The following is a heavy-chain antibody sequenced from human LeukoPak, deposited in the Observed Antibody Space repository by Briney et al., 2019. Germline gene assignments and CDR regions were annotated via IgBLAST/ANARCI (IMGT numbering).Heavy chain of an antibody. CDR3: TSSSSTSRPMVY. Sequence: GGSLRLSCAASGFTFSDYYIHWIRQAPGKGLEWVSYISSSGDAIYYADSVKGRFTISRDNAKNSLYLQMNSLRGEDTAVYYCTSSSSTSRPMVYWGQGTLVTVSS. CDR1: GFTFSDYY. CDR2: ISSSGDAI. D-gene: IGHD2-2*01. V-gene: IGHV3-11*01. J-gene: IGHJ4*02.